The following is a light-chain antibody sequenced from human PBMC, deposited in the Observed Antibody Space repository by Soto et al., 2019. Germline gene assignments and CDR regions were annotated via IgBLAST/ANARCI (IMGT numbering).Light chain of an antibody. J-gene: IGKJ5*01. V-gene: IGKV3-11*01. CDR2: DAS. Sequence: TQSPSSLSASVGDRVTISCRASQSIGSYLAWYQQKPGQAPSLLIYDASNRQTEILARFGGSGAGTECTRAISSLEPEDFTVDFCQQRSNWPITFSQGTRLEI. CDR1: QSIGSY. CDR3: QQRSNWPIT.